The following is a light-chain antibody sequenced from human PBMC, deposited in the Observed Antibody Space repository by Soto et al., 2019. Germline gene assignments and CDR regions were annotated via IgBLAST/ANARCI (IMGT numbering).Light chain of an antibody. CDR1: QTVTYN. J-gene: IGKJ3*01. CDR3: QHYNNWPFT. CDR2: GAS. Sequence: EIVMTQSPATLSVSPGERVTLSCRASQTVTYNLAWYQQKPGQAPRLLIYGASTRATGIPARFSGSGSGTEFTLTISSLQSEDFAVYYCQHYNNWPFTFGPGTKVDIK. V-gene: IGKV3-15*01.